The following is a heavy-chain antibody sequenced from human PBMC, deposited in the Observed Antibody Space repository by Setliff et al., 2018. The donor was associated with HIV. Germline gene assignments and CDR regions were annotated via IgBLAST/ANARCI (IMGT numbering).Heavy chain of an antibody. CDR2: ISGSGGST. J-gene: IGHJ4*02. CDR1: GFTFGDYW. D-gene: IGHD3-10*01. Sequence: PGGSLRLSCAASGFTFGDYWMHWVRQAPGKGLEWVSTISGSGGSTYYADSVKGRFTISRDDSKNTLYLQMNSLKTEDTAVYYCTTDPMSQYYYGSGSYYLLSFDYWGQGTLVTVSS. CDR3: TTDPMSQYYYGSGSYYLLSFDY. V-gene: IGHV3-23*01.